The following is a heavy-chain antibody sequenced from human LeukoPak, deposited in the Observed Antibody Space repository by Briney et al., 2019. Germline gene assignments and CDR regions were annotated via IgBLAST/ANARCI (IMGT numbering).Heavy chain of an antibody. J-gene: IGHJ4*02. D-gene: IGHD5-18*01. CDR2: ISAYNGNT. Sequence: GASVKVSCKASGYTFTSYGISWVRQAPGQGLEWMGWISAYNGNTNYAQKLQGRVTMTTDTSTSTAYMELRSLRSDDTGVYYCARDHPSVDTAMVSLFDYWGQGTLVTVSS. CDR3: ARDHPSVDTAMVSLFDY. V-gene: IGHV1-18*04. CDR1: GYTFTSYG.